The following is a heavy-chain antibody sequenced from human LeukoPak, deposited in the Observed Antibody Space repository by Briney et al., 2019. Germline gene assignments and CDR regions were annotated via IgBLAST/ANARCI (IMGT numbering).Heavy chain of an antibody. CDR1: GFSFSSSG. D-gene: IGHD4-23*01. Sequence: GGSLRLSCAASGFSFSSSGMHWVRQAPGKGLEWVAVIWYDGSNKYYADSVKGRFTISRDNSKSTLYLQMNSLRADDTAVYFCAKDALRWSYYYDYCGQGTLVTVSS. CDR3: AKDALRWSYYYDY. CDR2: IWYDGSNK. V-gene: IGHV3-33*06. J-gene: IGHJ4*02.